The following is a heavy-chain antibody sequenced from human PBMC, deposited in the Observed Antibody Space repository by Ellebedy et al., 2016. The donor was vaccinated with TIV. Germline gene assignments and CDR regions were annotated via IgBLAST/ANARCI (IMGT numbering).Heavy chain of an antibody. J-gene: IGHJ4*02. V-gene: IGHV3-23*01. CDR3: AKSGGLFNLRNALDN. Sequence: PGGSLRLSCEASGFTFSQYGMSWVRQAPGKGLEWVSSISGEGGSSYYADSVKGRFTISRDNSKDTVFLQMNSLRADDTAVYYCAKSGGLFNLRNALDNWGQGTLVTVSS. D-gene: IGHD3-16*01. CDR2: ISGEGGSS. CDR1: GFTFSQYG.